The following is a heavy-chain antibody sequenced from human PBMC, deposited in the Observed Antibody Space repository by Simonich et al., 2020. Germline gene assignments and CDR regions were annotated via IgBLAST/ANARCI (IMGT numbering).Heavy chain of an antibody. CDR2: ISGRGGSK. CDR1: GFTFSSYA. D-gene: IGHD4-17*01. V-gene: IGHV3-23*01. J-gene: IGHJ2*01. CDR3: AKDIGTVTTEWYFDL. Sequence: EVQLLESGGGLVQPGGSLRLSCAASGFTFSSYAMSWVRQAPGKGLEWVSAISGRGGSKYYADAVKGRCTISRDNSKNTLYLQMNSLRAEDTDVYYCAKDIGTVTTEWYFDLWGRGTLVTVSS.